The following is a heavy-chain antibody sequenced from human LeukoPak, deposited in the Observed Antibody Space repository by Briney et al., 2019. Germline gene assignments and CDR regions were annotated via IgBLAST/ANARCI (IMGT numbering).Heavy chain of an antibody. CDR1: GLTFSSYA. D-gene: IGHD3-22*01. V-gene: IGHV3-64D*09. CDR3: VEDSFAYDSSGYPDY. Sequence: GGSLRLSCSASGLTFSSYAVHWVRQAPGKGLEYVSAISSNGGSTYYADSVKGRFTISRDNSKNTLYLQMSSLRAEDTAVYYCVEDSFAYDSSGYPDYWGQGTLVTVSS. J-gene: IGHJ4*02. CDR2: ISSNGGST.